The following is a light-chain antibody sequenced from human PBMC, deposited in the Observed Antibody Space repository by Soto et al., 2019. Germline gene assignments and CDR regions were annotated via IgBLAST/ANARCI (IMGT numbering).Light chain of an antibody. J-gene: IGKJ1*01. Sequence: EIVSTQSPGTLSSSPGKRATPSCRARHSGSSSYSAWHQQTPGPPPRLLIDGASSRATGIPDRFSGSGSGTYSTLTISRLEPEDFAVYYCQQYGSSPRTFGQGTTVDIK. CDR1: HSGSSSY. V-gene: IGKV3-20*01. CDR3: QQYGSSPRT. CDR2: GAS.